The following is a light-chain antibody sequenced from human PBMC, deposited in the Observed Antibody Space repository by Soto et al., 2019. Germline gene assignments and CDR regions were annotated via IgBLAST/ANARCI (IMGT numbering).Light chain of an antibody. Sequence: QTVVTQPPSVSGAPGQRVTISCTGSSSNIGAGYDVHWYQQLPGTAPKLLISGNSNRPSGVPDRFSGSKSGTSAYLAITGLQAEDEAGYYCQSYDSSLSGWVFGGGTKLTVL. CDR2: GNS. J-gene: IGLJ3*02. V-gene: IGLV1-40*01. CDR1: SSNIGAGYD. CDR3: QSYDSSLSGWV.